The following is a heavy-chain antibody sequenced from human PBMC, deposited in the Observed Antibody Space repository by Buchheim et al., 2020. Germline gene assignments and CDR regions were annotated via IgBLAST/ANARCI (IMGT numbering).Heavy chain of an antibody. J-gene: IGHJ5*02. D-gene: IGHD2-2*01. Sequence: VQLVESGGGVVQPGRSLRLSCAASGFTFSSYAMSWVRQAPGKGLEWVSAISGSGGSTYYADSVKGRFTISRDNSKNTLYLQMNSLRAEDTAVYYCAKDQLRYCSSTSCPRRFDPWGQGTL. V-gene: IGHV3-23*04. CDR1: GFTFSSYA. CDR3: AKDQLRYCSSTSCPRRFDP. CDR2: ISGSGGST.